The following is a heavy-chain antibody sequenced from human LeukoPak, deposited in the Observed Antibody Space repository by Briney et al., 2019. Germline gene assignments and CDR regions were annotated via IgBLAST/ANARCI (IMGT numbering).Heavy chain of an antibody. CDR1: GFTFSNYA. Sequence: GGPLSLSCAASGFTFSNYAMNWVRQAPGKGLEWVSAISGRGDNTYYADSVKGRFTISRDNSKNTLYLQMDSLRAEDTAMYYCARDRTTVTTPIGWGQGALVTVSS. J-gene: IGHJ4*02. CDR3: ARDRTTVTTPIG. D-gene: IGHD4-17*01. CDR2: ISGRGDNT. V-gene: IGHV3-23*01.